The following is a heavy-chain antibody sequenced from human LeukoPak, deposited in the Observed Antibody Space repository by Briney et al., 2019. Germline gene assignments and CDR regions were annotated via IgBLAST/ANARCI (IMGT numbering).Heavy chain of an antibody. CDR1: GYTFTGYY. CDR3: ARGYRTVGAIEYFQH. V-gene: IGHV1-2*06. Sequence: ASVKVSCKASGYTFTGYYMHWLRQAPGQGLEWMGRINPNSGGTNYAQKFQGRVTMTRDTSISTAYMELSRLRSDDTAVYYCARGYRTVGAIEYFQHWGQGTLVTVSS. D-gene: IGHD1-26*01. CDR2: INPNSGGT. J-gene: IGHJ1*01.